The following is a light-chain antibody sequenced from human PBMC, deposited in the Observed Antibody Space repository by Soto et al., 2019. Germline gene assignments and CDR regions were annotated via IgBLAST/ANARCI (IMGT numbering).Light chain of an antibody. CDR3: QHYGNSLWT. V-gene: IGKV3-20*01. Sequence: VLTQSPGTLSLSPGESATLSCRASQIVRSTYLAWYQQKPGQAPRLLIYDASSRATDIPDRFSGSGSGTEFTLTISGLEPEDFAVYYCQHYGNSLWTFSQGTRVIFK. CDR1: QIVRSTY. J-gene: IGKJ1*01. CDR2: DAS.